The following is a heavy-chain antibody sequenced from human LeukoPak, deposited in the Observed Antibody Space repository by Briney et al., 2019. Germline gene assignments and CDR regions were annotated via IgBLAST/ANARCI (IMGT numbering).Heavy chain of an antibody. CDR3: ARRPLCSSTSCYWFDP. CDR1: GGSISSSSYY. Sequence: SGTLSLTCTVSGGSISSSSYYWGWIRQPPGKGLEWIGSIYYSGSTNYNPSLKSRVTISVDTSKNQFSLKLSSVTAADTAVYYCARRPLCSSTSCYWFDPWGQGTLVTVSS. V-gene: IGHV4-39*07. J-gene: IGHJ5*02. CDR2: IYYSGST. D-gene: IGHD2-2*01.